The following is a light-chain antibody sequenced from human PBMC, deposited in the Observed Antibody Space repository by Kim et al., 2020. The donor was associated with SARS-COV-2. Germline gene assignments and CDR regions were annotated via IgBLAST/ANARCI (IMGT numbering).Light chain of an antibody. V-gene: IGLV6-57*02. CDR2: EDN. Sequence: FMLTQPHSVSESPGKTVTISCTGSSGNLASNYVQWYQQRPGSAPTTVIYEDNQRPSGVPDRFSGSIDASANSASLTISGLKTDDEADYYCQSYDSSTHWVFGGGTQLTVL. CDR3: QSYDSSTHWV. J-gene: IGLJ3*02. CDR1: SGNLASNY.